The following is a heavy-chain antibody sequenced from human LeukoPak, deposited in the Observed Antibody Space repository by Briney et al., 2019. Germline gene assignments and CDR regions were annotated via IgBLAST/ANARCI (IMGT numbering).Heavy chain of an antibody. V-gene: IGHV1-69*13. Sequence: SVKVSCKASGGTFSSCAISWVRQAPGQGLEWMGGIIPIFGTANYAQKFQGRVTITADESTSPAYMELSSLRSEDTAVYYCARDGVEMATITYFDYWGQGTLVTVSS. CDR1: GGTFSSCA. J-gene: IGHJ4*02. CDR2: IIPIFGTA. CDR3: ARDGVEMATITYFDY. D-gene: IGHD5-24*01.